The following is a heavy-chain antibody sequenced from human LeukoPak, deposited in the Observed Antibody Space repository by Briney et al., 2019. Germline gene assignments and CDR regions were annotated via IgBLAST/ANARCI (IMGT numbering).Heavy chain of an antibody. J-gene: IGHJ4*02. D-gene: IGHD3-3*01. CDR2: ISSSGSTI. V-gene: IGHV3-11*01. CDR1: GFTFSDYY. Sequence: PGGTLRLSCAASGFTFSDYYMSWIRQAPGKGLEWVSYISSSGSTIYDADSVKGRFTISRDNAKNSLYLQMNSLRAEDTAVYYCARAFWSGNNFDYWGQGTLVTVSS. CDR3: ARAFWSGNNFDY.